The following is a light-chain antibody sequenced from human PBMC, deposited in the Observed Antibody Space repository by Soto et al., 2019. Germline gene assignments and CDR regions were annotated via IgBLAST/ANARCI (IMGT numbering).Light chain of an antibody. V-gene: IGKV1-39*01. J-gene: IGKJ1*01. CDR2: AAS. CDR1: QSISSW. Sequence: DIQMTQSPSTLSASVGDRVTITCRASQSISSWLAWYQQKPGKAPKLLIYAASTLQSGVPSRFSGSGSGTDFTLTISSLQAEDFATYYCQQSYNTLITVGHGTRWIS. CDR3: QQSYNTLIT.